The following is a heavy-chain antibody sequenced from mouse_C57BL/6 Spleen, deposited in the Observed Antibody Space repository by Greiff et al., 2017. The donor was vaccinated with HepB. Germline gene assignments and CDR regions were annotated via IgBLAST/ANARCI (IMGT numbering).Heavy chain of an antibody. J-gene: IGHJ1*03. V-gene: IGHV1-74*01. D-gene: IGHD2-10*02. CDR2: IHPSDSDT. Sequence: QVQLKQPGAELVKPGASVKVSCKASGYTFTSYWMHWVKQRPGQGLEWIGRIHPSDSDTNYNQKFKGKATLTVDKSSNTAYMQLSSLTSEDSAVYYCAIRDPRGYFDVWGTGTTVTVSS. CDR3: AIRDPRGYFDV. CDR1: GYTFTSYW.